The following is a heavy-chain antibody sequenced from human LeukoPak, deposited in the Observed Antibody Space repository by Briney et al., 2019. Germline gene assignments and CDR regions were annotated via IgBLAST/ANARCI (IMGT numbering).Heavy chain of an antibody. V-gene: IGHV3-23*01. CDR3: AKDYVGQVPDAFDI. Sequence: GGFLRLSCAASGFTFSTYAMSWVRQAPGKGLEWVSAISSSGDSTYYADSVKGRFTISRDNSKNTLYVHMNSLRAEDTAIYYCAKDYVGQVPDAFDIWGQGTMVTVSS. CDR2: ISSSGDST. CDR1: GFTFSTYA. D-gene: IGHD1-26*01. J-gene: IGHJ3*02.